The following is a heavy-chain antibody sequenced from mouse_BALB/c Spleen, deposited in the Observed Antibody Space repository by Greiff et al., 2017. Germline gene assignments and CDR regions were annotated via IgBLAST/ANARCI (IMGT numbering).Heavy chain of an antibody. V-gene: IGHV3-8*02. Sequence: VQLKESGPSLVKPSQTLSLTCSVTGDSITSGYWNWIRKFPGNKLEYMGYISYSGSTYYNPSLKSRISITRDTSKNQYYLQLNSVTTEDTATDYCARGGSSYEGAMDYWGQGTSVTVSS. D-gene: IGHD1-1*01. CDR2: ISYSGST. J-gene: IGHJ4*01. CDR1: GDSITSGY. CDR3: ARGGSSYEGAMDY.